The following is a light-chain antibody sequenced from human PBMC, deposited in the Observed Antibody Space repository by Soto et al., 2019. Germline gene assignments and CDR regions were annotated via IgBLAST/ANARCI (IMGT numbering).Light chain of an antibody. CDR3: HQYNSYSEA. V-gene: IGKV1-5*03. Sequence: DIQMTQSPSTLSGSVRDRVTITYRASQTISSWLAWYQQKPGKAPKLLIYKASTLKRGVPSRFSGSGSGTEFTLTISSLQPDDSATYYCHQYNSYSEAFCKGTKVDIK. J-gene: IGKJ1*01. CDR2: KAS. CDR1: QTISSW.